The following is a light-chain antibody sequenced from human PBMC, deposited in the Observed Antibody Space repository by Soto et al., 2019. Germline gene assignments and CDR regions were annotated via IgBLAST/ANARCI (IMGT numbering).Light chain of an antibody. CDR3: QKYNSAPLT. CDR1: QGIGIY. V-gene: IGKV1-27*01. J-gene: IGKJ4*01. Sequence: DIQMTQSPSSLSASLGDRVTITCRASQGIGIYLAWFQQRPGKVPKLLIYAASTLQSVVPSRFSGSGSGTDFTLTISSLQPEDVATYYCQKYNSAPLTFGGGTRVEIK. CDR2: AAS.